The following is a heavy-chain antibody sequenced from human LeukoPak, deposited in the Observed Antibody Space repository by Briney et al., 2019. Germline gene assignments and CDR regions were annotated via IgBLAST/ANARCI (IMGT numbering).Heavy chain of an antibody. D-gene: IGHD4-11*01. CDR1: GFTFSYYG. V-gene: IGHV3-30*02. CDR3: ARVVDHDYSDYYLDY. CDR2: VRFDGNDK. J-gene: IGHJ4*02. Sequence: PSGGSLRLSCAASGFTFSYYGMHWVRQAPGRGLEWVAFVRFDGNDKFYADSVKGRFTISRDNSKNTLYLQMNSLRAEDTAVYYCARVVDHDYSDYYLDYWGQGTLVTVSS.